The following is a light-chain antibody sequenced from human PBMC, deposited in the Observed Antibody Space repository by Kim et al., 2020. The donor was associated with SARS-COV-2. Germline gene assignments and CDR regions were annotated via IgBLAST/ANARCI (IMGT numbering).Light chain of an antibody. CDR1: NLGGRY. V-gene: IGLV3-1*01. CDR3: QAWDNNAAI. J-gene: IGLJ2*01. CDR2: QAI. Sequence: SVSPGQTATIPCSGDNLGGRYVSWYQQRPGQTPVLVMYQAIERPSGIPDRFSGSNSGNTATLTISGTQAMDEADYYCQAWDNNAAIFGGGTQLTVL.